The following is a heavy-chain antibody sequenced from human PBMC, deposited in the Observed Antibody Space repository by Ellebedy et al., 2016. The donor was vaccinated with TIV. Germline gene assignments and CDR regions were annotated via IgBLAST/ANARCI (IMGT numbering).Heavy chain of an antibody. J-gene: IGHJ4*02. Sequence: GSLRLXCTVSGGSISSSSYYWGWIRQPPGKGLEWIGSIYYSGSTYYNPSLKSRVTISVDTSKNQFSLKLSSVTAADTAVYYCARDEGIAVAGFDYWGQGTLVAVSS. V-gene: IGHV4-39*07. CDR1: GGSISSSSYY. CDR2: IYYSGST. CDR3: ARDEGIAVAGFDY. D-gene: IGHD6-19*01.